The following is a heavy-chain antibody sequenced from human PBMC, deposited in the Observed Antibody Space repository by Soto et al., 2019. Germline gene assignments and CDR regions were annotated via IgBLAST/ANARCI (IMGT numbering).Heavy chain of an antibody. D-gene: IGHD1-1*01. V-gene: IGHV4-39*02. CDR2: IYYSGST. CDR3: AREEYNWNDGFIWFDP. CDR1: GGSIRSSSCY. Sequence: SETLSLTCTVSGGSIRSSSCYWGWIRQPPGKGLEWIGSIYYSGSTYYNPSLKSRVTISVDTSKNQFSLKLSSVTAADTAVYYCAREEYNWNDGFIWFDPWGQGTLVTVSS. J-gene: IGHJ5*02.